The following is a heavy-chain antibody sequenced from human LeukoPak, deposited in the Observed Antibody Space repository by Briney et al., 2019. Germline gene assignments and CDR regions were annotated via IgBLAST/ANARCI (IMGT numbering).Heavy chain of an antibody. CDR2: ISFDGTKK. V-gene: IGHV3-30*03. CDR1: GFTVSSYG. D-gene: IGHD6-13*01. Sequence: GGPLRLSCSASGFTVSSYGMHWVRQAPGKGLEWVAVISFDGTKKNYADAVMGRFTISRDNYENTLDLQMNRLRGEDTAVYFCARDHVDSSSWSQYFDLWGRGTLVTVSS. J-gene: IGHJ2*01. CDR3: ARDHVDSSSWSQYFDL.